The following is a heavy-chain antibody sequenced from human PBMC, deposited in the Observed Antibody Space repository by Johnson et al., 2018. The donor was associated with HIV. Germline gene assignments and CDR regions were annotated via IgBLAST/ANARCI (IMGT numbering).Heavy chain of an antibody. J-gene: IGHJ3*02. CDR3: AKLIVTGNYDEEASRDLDI. V-gene: IGHV3-30*02. CDR1: GFTFSNAW. CDR2: VRSDESNK. Sequence: QVQLVESGGGLVKPGGSLRLSCAASGFTFSNAWMSWVRQAPGKGLEWVAFVRSDESNKYYADSVKGRFTISRENSKRTVYLHIDSLRTGDAALYYGAKLIVTGNYDEEASRDLDIWGQGTMVTVSS. D-gene: IGHD1-7*01.